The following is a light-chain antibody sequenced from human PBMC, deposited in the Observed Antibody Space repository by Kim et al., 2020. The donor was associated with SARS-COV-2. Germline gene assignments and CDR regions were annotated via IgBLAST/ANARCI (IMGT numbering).Light chain of an antibody. V-gene: IGKV1-6*01. J-gene: IGKJ4*01. CDR2: AAS. CDR3: LQDYNYPLT. CDR1: QGIRND. Sequence: AIQMTQSPSSLSASIGDRVTITCRASQGIRNDLGWYQQKPGKAPKLLIYAASSLQSGVPSRFSGSGSGTDFTLTINSLQPEDFATYYCLQDYNYPLTFGGGTKVDIK.